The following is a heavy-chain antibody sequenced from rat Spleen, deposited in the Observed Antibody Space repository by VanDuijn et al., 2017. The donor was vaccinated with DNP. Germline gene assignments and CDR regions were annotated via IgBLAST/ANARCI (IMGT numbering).Heavy chain of an antibody. CDR3: ARSGRAMDA. CDR2: ISSGGST. V-gene: IGHV2S12*01. Sequence: QVQLTESGPGLVQPSQTLSLTCTVSGFSLTSYGVSWVRQPPGKGLEWIAAISSGGSTYYNSSLQPRLSISRDTSKSQVFLKMNSVQTEDTAMYFCARSGRAMDAWGQGISVTVSS. D-gene: IGHD5-1*01. CDR1: GFSLTSYG. J-gene: IGHJ4*01.